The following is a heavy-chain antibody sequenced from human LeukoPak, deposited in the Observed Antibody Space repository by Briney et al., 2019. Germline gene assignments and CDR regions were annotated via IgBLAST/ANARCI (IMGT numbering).Heavy chain of an antibody. Sequence: SETLPLTCAVSGYSISSGYYWGWIRQPPGKGLEWIGSIYHSGSTYYNPSLKSRVTISVDTSKNQFSLKLSSVTAADTAVYYCASPLGYCSSTSCEGAFDTWGQGTMVTVSS. CDR1: GYSISSGYY. CDR2: IYHSGST. J-gene: IGHJ3*02. D-gene: IGHD2-2*01. V-gene: IGHV4-38-2*01. CDR3: ASPLGYCSSTSCEGAFDT.